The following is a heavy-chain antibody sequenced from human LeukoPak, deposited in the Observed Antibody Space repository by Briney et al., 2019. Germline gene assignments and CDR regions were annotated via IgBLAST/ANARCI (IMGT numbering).Heavy chain of an antibody. CDR1: GFTFSSYW. V-gene: IGHV3-74*01. CDR3: VRDLTAMSGY. CDR2: IYSDESSI. J-gene: IGHJ4*02. Sequence: EGSLRLSCAASGFTFSSYWMHWVRQAPGKGPVWVSRIYSDESSITYADSVKGRFTISRDNAKNTLYLQMNSLRAEDTAIYYCVRDLTAMSGYWGQGTLVTASS. D-gene: IGHD1-14*01.